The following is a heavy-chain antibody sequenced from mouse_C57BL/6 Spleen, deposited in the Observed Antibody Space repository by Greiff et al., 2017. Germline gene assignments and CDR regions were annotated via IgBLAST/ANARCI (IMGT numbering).Heavy chain of an antibody. CDR3: ARYEVLL. Sequence: QVQLQQPGAELVRPGTSVKLSCKASGYTFTSYWMHWVKQRPGQGLEWIGVIDPSDSYTNYNQKFKGKATLTVDTSSITAYMQLSSLTSEDSAVYYCARYEVLLWGQGTSVTVSS. D-gene: IGHD1-1*01. CDR2: IDPSDSYT. J-gene: IGHJ4*01. V-gene: IGHV1-59*01. CDR1: GYTFTSYW.